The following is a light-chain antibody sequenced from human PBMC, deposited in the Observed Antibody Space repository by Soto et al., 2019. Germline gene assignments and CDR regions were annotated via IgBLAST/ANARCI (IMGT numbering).Light chain of an antibody. Sequence: QSALTQPASVSGSPGQSITISCTGTSSDVGNYNLVSWYQQHPGRAPKVMIYEVTKWPSGVSNRFSGSKSGNTASLTISGLQAEDEADYYCCSYACASTWVFGGGTQLTVL. V-gene: IGLV2-23*02. CDR2: EVT. CDR3: CSYACASTWV. CDR1: SSDVGNYNL. J-gene: IGLJ3*02.